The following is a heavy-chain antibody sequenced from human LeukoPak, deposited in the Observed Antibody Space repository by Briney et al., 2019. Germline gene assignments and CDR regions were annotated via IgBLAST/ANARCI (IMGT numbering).Heavy chain of an antibody. V-gene: IGHV4-30-4*08. D-gene: IGHD1-14*01. CDR1: GGSISSPDYY. CDR3: ARGKVPDP. J-gene: IGHJ5*02. Sequence: SQTLSLTCSVSGGSISSPDYYWTWIRQPPGKGLEWIGSIYYSGTTFYNPSLKSRLTISLDTSKNKFFLILSSVTVADTAVYYRARGKVPDPWGQGTLVTVSS. CDR2: IYYSGTT.